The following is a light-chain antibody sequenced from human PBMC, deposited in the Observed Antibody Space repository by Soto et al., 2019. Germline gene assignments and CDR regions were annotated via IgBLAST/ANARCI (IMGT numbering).Light chain of an antibody. J-gene: IGKJ2*01. CDR1: QSVSSSY. CDR3: QQYGSSPQA. V-gene: IGKV3-20*01. CDR2: GPS. Sequence: EIVLTQSPATLSLSPGERATLSCRASQSVSSSYLAWYQQKPGQAPRLLIYGPSSRATGIPDRFSGSGSGTDFTLNISRLEPEEFAVYYCQQYGSSPQAFGQGTKVEIK.